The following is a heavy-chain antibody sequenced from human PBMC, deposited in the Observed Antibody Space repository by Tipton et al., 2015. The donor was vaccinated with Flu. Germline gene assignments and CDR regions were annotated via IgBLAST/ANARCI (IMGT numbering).Heavy chain of an antibody. Sequence: TLSLTCSVSGDSIGSRYYWGWIRQPPGKGLEWIGNIHRSGNTYYNPSLKSRVAMSIDRSKNQFSLRLESVTAADTAVYYCARDQGFGGGLAYDYYVMDVWGQGTTVTVSS. V-gene: IGHV4-38-2*02. CDR2: IHRSGNT. CDR3: ARDQGFGGGLAYDYYVMDV. CDR1: GDSIGSRYY. D-gene: IGHD3-10*01. J-gene: IGHJ6*02.